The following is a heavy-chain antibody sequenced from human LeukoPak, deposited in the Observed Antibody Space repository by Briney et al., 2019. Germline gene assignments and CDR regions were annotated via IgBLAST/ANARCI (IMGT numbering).Heavy chain of an antibody. V-gene: IGHV4-39*01. CDR2: NYYSGST. J-gene: IGHJ6*03. D-gene: IGHD4-23*01. CDR3: ARGRVVRRYYYYYYYMDV. CDR1: GVSISSSSYY. Sequence: SETLSLTCTVSGVSISSSSYYWGRIRQPPGKGLEWIGRNYYSGSTYYNPSLKSRVTISVDTSKNQFSLKMSSVTAADTAVYYCARGRVVRRYYYYYYYMDVWGKGTTVTVSS.